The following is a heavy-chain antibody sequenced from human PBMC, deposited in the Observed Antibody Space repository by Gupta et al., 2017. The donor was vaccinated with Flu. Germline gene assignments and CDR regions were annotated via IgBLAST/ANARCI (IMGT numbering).Heavy chain of an antibody. Sequence: QGLEWMGGIIPIFGTANYAQKFQGRVTITADESTSTAYMELSSLRSEDTAVYYCARVGSSSSSRYYYYGMDVWGQGTTVTVSS. D-gene: IGHD6-6*01. CDR2: IIPIFGTA. V-gene: IGHV1-69*01. CDR3: ARVGSSSSSRYYYYGMDV. J-gene: IGHJ6*02.